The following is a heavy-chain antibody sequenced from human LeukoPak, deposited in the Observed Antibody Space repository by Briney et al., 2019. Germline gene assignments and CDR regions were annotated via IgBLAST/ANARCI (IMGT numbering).Heavy chain of an antibody. Sequence: ASVKVSCKVSGYTLTELSMHWVRQAPGKGLEWMGGFDPEDGETIYAQKYQGRVTMTEDTSTATAYMELSSLRSEDTAVYYCARVSDSSSWYGWFDPWGQGALVTVSS. D-gene: IGHD6-13*01. CDR1: GYTLTELS. CDR3: ARVSDSSSWYGWFDP. CDR2: FDPEDGET. V-gene: IGHV1-24*01. J-gene: IGHJ5*02.